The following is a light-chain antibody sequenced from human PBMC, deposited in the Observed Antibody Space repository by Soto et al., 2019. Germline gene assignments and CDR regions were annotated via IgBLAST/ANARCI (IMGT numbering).Light chain of an antibody. Sequence: EIVMTQSPATVPVSPGERVTLSCRASQTVGTTYLAWYQHKPGQAPRLLIYGASTRATGIPDRFSGSRSGTDFTLTISRLEPEDFAVYFCQLYGSSRWTFGQGTKVDIK. CDR1: QTVGTTY. CDR2: GAS. V-gene: IGKV3-20*01. CDR3: QLYGSSRWT. J-gene: IGKJ1*01.